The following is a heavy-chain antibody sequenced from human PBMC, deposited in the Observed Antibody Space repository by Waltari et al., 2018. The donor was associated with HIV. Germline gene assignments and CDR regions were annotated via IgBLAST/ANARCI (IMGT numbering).Heavy chain of an antibody. V-gene: IGHV3-49*02. D-gene: IGHD3-9*01. CDR2: IRSKAYGGTT. Sequence: GLEWVGFIRSKAYGGTTEYAASVKGRFTISRDDSKSIAYLQMNSLKTEDTAVYYCTRAIFNDILTGYFFGWFDPWGQGTLVTVSS. CDR3: TRAIFNDILTGYFFGWFDP. J-gene: IGHJ5*02.